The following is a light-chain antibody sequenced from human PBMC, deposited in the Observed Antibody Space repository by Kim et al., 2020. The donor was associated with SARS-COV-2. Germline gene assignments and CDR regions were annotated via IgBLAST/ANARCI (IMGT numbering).Light chain of an antibody. CDR1: HDIGNY. V-gene: IGKV1-33*01. J-gene: IGKJ4*01. CDR2: DAS. CDR3: QQNDFPPLT. Sequence: SVGDRVPITCRASHDIGNYLNWYQHKPGKAPKLLIYDASKLQGGVPSRFSGSGVGTSFTFTITSLQPEDIATYFCQQNDFPPLTFGGGTKVEIK.